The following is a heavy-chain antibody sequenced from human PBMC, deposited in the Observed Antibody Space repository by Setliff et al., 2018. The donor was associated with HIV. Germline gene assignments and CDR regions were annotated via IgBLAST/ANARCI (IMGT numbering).Heavy chain of an antibody. CDR3: ARVFGVRQAFDN. V-gene: IGHV1-2*02. Sequence: GASVKVSCKASGYTFSSNDINWVRQAPGQGLEWMGWIHPNRGGTNYAQKFQGRVTMTRDTSITTAYMELSRLSSDDTAVYYCARVFGVRQAFDNWGQGTLVTVSS. J-gene: IGHJ4*02. D-gene: IGHD3-10*02. CDR2: IHPNRGGT. CDR1: GYTFSSND.